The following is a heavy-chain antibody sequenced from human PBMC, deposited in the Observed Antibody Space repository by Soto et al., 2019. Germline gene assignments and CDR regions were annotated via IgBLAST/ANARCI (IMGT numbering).Heavy chain of an antibody. CDR3: EKDPATGRDAFDI. V-gene: IGHV3-23*01. CDR2: ISGSGGST. Sequence: EVQLLESGGGLVQPGGSLRLSCAASGFTFSSYAMSWVRQAPGKGLEWVSAISGSGGSTYYADSVKGRFTISRDNSKNTLYLHMNSLRAEDAAVYYCEKDPATGRDAFDIWGQGTMVTVSS. CDR1: GFTFSSYA. J-gene: IGHJ3*02. D-gene: IGHD3-9*01.